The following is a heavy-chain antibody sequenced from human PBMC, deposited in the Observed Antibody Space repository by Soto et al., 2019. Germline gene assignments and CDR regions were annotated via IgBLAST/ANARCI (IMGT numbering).Heavy chain of an antibody. D-gene: IGHD1-26*01. Sequence: GESLKISWKGSGYRFTTFWIGWVRQMPGKGLEWMGIIYPGDSDTRYSPSFQGQVTISADKSIGTAYLQWSSLKASDTAMYSCARSPGGSYRPFDYWGKGTLVNVSS. CDR2: IYPGDSDT. J-gene: IGHJ4*02. V-gene: IGHV5-51*01. CDR3: ARSPGGSYRPFDY. CDR1: GYRFTTFW.